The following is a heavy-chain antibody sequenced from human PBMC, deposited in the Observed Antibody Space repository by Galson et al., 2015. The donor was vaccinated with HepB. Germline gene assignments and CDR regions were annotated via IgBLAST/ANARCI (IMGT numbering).Heavy chain of an antibody. CDR2: IIPILGIA. Sequence: SVKVSCKASGGTFSSYTISWVRQAPGQGLEWMGRIIPILGIANYAQKFQGRVTITADKSTSTAYMEPSSLRSEDTAVYYCARDFAPTVVTPGYYYGMDVWGQGTTVTVSS. CDR3: ARDFAPTVVTPGYYYGMDV. CDR1: GGTFSSYT. J-gene: IGHJ6*02. D-gene: IGHD4-23*01. V-gene: IGHV1-69*04.